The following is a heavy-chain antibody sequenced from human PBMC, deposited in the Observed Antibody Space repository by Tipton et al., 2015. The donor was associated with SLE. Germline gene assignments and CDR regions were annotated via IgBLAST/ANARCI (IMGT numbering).Heavy chain of an antibody. J-gene: IGHJ5*02. V-gene: IGHV4-39*07. CDR1: GGSISRSSYS. Sequence: TLSLTCTVSGGSISRSSYSWGWIRQPPGKGLEWIGSIYYSGSTNYNPSLKSRVTISVDTSKNQFSLKLSSVTAADTAVYYCARGAITPIPFDPWGQGTLVTVSS. CDR2: IYYSGST. CDR3: ARGAITPIPFDP. D-gene: IGHD2-15*01.